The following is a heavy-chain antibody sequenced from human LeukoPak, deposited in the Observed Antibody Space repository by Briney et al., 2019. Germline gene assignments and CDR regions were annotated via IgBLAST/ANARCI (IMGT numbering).Heavy chain of an antibody. J-gene: IGHJ3*02. Sequence: SETLSLTCTVSGGSISSYYWSWIRQPPGKGLEWIGYIYYSGSTNYNPSLKSRVTISVDTSKNQFSLKLSSVTAADTAVYYCARANGSSGYAFDIWGQGTMVTVSS. CDR1: GGSISSYY. CDR2: IYYSGST. V-gene: IGHV4-59*01. CDR3: ARANGSSGYAFDI. D-gene: IGHD3-22*01.